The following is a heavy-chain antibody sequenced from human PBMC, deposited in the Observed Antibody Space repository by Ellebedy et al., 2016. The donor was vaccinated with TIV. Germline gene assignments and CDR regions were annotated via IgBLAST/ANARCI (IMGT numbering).Heavy chain of an antibody. V-gene: IGHV4-59*01. CDR3: ARDVATAGSSTYFDY. CDR1: GGSISSYY. Sequence: MPSETLSLTCTVSGGSISSYYWSWIRQPPGKGLEWIGYIYYSGSTNYNPSLKSRVTISVDTSKNQFSLKLSSVTAADTAVYYCARDVATAGSSTYFDYWGQGTLVTVSS. CDR2: IYYSGST. J-gene: IGHJ4*02. D-gene: IGHD6-13*01.